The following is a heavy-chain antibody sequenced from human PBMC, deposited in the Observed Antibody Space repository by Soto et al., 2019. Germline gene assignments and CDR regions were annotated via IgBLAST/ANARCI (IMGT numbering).Heavy chain of an antibody. CDR3: ARTPWFGDQTDY. CDR1: GFTFSSYS. J-gene: IGHJ4*02. D-gene: IGHD3-10*01. CDR2: ISSSSSTI. Sequence: EVQLVESGGGLVQPGGSLRLSCAASGFTFSSYSMNWVRQAPGKGLEWVSYISSSSSTIYYAGSVKGRFTISRDNAKNSLYLQMNGLRDEDTAVYYCARTPWFGDQTDYWGQGTLVTVSS. V-gene: IGHV3-48*02.